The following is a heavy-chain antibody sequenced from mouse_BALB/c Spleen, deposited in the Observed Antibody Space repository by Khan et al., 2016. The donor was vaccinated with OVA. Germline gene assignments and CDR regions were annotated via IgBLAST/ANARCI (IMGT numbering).Heavy chain of an antibody. V-gene: IGHV8-12*01. CDR1: GFSLSSSGMG. J-gene: IGHJ4*01. CDR2: IYWDDDK. Sequence: QVRLQQSGPGILQPSQTLSLTCSFSGFSLSSSGMGVSWIRQPSGKGLEWLAHIYWDDDKRYNPSLKSRLTISKDTSSNQVFLKITSVDTADTATYYSARTGWLLDFAMDYWGQGTSVTVSS. D-gene: IGHD2-3*01. CDR3: ARTGWLLDFAMDY.